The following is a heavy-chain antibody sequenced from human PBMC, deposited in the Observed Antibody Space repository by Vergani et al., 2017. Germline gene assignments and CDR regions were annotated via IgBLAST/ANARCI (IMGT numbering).Heavy chain of an antibody. CDR2: INPSGGRT. V-gene: IGHV1-46*03. CDR1: GYTFTSYY. Sequence: QVQLVQSGAEVKKPGASVKVSCKASGYTFTSYYMHWVRQAPGQGLEWMGIINPSGGRTSYAQKFQGRVTMTRDTSTSTVYMERSSLRSEDTAVYYCARAEGPTTWLKWYMDVWGKGTTVTVSS. D-gene: IGHD1-14*01. J-gene: IGHJ6*03. CDR3: ARAEGPTTWLKWYMDV.